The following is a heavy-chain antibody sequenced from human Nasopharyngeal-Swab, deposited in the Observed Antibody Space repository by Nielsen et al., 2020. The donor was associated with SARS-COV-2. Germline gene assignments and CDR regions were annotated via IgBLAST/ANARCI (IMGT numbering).Heavy chain of an antibody. CDR3: ARIIAAAGTVGYMDV. J-gene: IGHJ6*03. Sequence: WIRQPPGKGLEWIGYIYHSGSTDYNPSLKSRVTISLDTSKNHVSLKLSSFTAADTAVYYCARIIAAAGTVGYMDVWGKGTTVTVSS. D-gene: IGHD6-13*01. V-gene: IGHV4-30-2*04. CDR2: IYHSGST.